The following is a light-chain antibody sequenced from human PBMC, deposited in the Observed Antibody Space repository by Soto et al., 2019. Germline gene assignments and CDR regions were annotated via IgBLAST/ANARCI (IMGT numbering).Light chain of an antibody. V-gene: IGLV2-11*01. CDR1: RSDVGGYNY. CDR3: CSYAGSYF. J-gene: IGLJ2*01. Sequence: QSALTQPRSVSGSPGQSVTISCTGTRSDVGGYNYVSWYQQHPGKAPKLMIYDVSKRPSGVPDRFSGSKSDNTASLTISGLQAEDEADYYCCSYAGSYFFGGGTKLTVL. CDR2: DVS.